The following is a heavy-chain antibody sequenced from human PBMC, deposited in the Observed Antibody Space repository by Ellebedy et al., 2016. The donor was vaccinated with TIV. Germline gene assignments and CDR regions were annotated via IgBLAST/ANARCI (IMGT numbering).Heavy chain of an antibody. CDR1: GFTFSSYS. Sequence: GESLKISXAASGFTFSSYSMNWVRQAPGKGLEWVSYISSSSSTIYYADSVKGRFTISRDNAKNSLYLQMNSLRAEDTAVYYCAKRGMDYGDYDGSGDFDYWGQGTLVTVSS. D-gene: IGHD4-17*01. CDR2: ISSSSSTI. V-gene: IGHV3-48*01. CDR3: AKRGMDYGDYDGSGDFDY. J-gene: IGHJ4*02.